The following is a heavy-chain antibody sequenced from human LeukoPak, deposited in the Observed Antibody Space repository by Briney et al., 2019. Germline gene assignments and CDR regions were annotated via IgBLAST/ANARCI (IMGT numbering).Heavy chain of an antibody. Sequence: GRSLRLSCAASGFTFSSYGMHWVRQAPGKGLEWVAVIWYDGSNKYYADSVKGRFTISRDNSKNTLYLQMNSLRAEDTAVYYCARDSLPRYYYYGMDVWGQGTTVTVSS. V-gene: IGHV3-33*01. CDR1: GFTFSSYG. CDR3: ARDSLPRYYYYGMDV. CDR2: IWYDGSNK. J-gene: IGHJ6*02.